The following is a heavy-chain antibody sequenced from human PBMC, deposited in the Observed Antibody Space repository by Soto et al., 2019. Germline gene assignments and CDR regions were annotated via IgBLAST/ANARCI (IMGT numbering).Heavy chain of an antibody. CDR3: TTYGDYALNY. J-gene: IGHJ4*02. Sequence: GGSLRLSCAASGFTFSGSAMHWVRQASGKGLEWVGRIRSKANSYATAYAASVKGRFTISRDDSKNTAYLQMNSLKTEDTAVYYCTTYGDYALNYWGQGTLVTVSS. CDR2: IRSKANSYAT. D-gene: IGHD4-17*01. V-gene: IGHV3-73*01. CDR1: GFTFSGSA.